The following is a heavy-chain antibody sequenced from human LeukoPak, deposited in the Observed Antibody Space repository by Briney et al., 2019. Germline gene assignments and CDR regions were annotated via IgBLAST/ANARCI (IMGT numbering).Heavy chain of an antibody. CDR1: GFTFSLYA. J-gene: IGHJ4*02. D-gene: IGHD5-24*01. CDR3: ARDVRWLQLLVY. V-gene: IGHV3-21*05. Sequence: GGSLRLSCAASGFTFSLYAMNWVRQAPGKGLEWVSYINSESTDILYAGSVKGRFTISRDIAKNSLYLQMNSLRAEDTAVYYCARDVRWLQLLVYWGQGTLVTVSS. CDR2: INSESTDI.